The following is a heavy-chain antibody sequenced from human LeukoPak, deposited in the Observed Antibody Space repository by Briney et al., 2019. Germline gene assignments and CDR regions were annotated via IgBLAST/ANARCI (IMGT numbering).Heavy chain of an antibody. V-gene: IGHV1-2*02. J-gene: IGHJ4*02. CDR1: RYTFTVYY. CDR3: AKDMRSRGYSGYDCFDY. D-gene: IGHD5-12*01. CDR2: INPHSGDT. Sequence: ASVSVSCTASRYTFTVYYMHWVRQAPGQGLEWMGWINPHSGDTNYAQKFQGRVTMTRDTSTSTAYMEVSRLRSDDTAVYYCAKDMRSRGYSGYDCFDYWGQGTLVTVSS.